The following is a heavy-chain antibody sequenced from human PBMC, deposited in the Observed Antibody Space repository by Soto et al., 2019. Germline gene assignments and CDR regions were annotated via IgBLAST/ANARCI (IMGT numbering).Heavy chain of an antibody. Sequence: EVQLLESGVGLVQPGGSLRLSCAASGFTFSSYSMSWVRQAPGKGLGWVSAISGSGGSTYYAESVKGRFTISRDNSKNTLYLQMNSLRAEDTAVYYCAKDWGAGIQLWSQDYWGQGTLVTGSS. D-gene: IGHD5-18*01. CDR1: GFTFSSYS. CDR3: AKDWGAGIQLWSQDY. V-gene: IGHV3-23*01. J-gene: IGHJ4*02. CDR2: ISGSGGST.